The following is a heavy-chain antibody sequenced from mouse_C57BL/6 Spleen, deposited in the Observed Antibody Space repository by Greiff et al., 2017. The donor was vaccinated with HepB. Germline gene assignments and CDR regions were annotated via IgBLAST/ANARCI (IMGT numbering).Heavy chain of an antibody. D-gene: IGHD2-1*01. CDR3: ATLYGNYEAY. CDR2: IHPNSGST. Sequence: QVQLQQSGAELVKPGASVKLSCKASGYTFTSYWMHWVKQRPGQGLEWIGMIHPNSGSTNYNEKFKSKATLTVDKSSSTAYMQLSSLTSEDSAVYYCATLYGNYEAYWGQGTLVTVSA. CDR1: GYTFTSYW. V-gene: IGHV1-64*01. J-gene: IGHJ3*01.